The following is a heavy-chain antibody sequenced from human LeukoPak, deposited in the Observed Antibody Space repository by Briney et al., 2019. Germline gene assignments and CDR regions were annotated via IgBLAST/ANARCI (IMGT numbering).Heavy chain of an antibody. CDR3: ARNPAAAAKVELFDY. V-gene: IGHV3-7*01. CDR2: IKQDGSEK. J-gene: IGHJ4*02. Sequence: PGGSLRLSCAASGFTFSSYWMSWVRQAPGKGLEWVANIKQDGSEKYYVDSVKGRFTISRDNAKNSLYLQMNSLRAEDTAVYYCARNPAAAAKVELFDYWGQGTLVTVSS. CDR1: GFTFSSYW. D-gene: IGHD6-13*01.